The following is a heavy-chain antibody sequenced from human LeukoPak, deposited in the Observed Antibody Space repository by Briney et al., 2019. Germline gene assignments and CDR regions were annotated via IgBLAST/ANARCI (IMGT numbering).Heavy chain of an antibody. CDR3: AKVYRIAVAGTWFDP. J-gene: IGHJ5*02. D-gene: IGHD6-19*01. Sequence: GGSLRLSCVASGFTFSSYAMTWVRQAPGKGLEWVSAISGSGSTYYADSVKGRFTISRDNSKNTLFLQMNSLRAEDTAVYYCAKVYRIAVAGTWFDPWGQGTLVTVSS. CDR1: GFTFSSYA. CDR2: ISGSGST. V-gene: IGHV3-23*01.